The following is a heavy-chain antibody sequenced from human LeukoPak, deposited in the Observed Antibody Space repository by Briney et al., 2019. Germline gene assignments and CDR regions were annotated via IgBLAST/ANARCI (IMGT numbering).Heavy chain of an antibody. D-gene: IGHD3-22*01. J-gene: IGHJ4*02. CDR1: GFTFSDFA. CDR2: LSASGGST. V-gene: IGHV3-23*01. Sequence: GGSLRLSCVASGFTFSDFAMSWVRLPPGKELKWVSGLSASGGSTFYTDSVKGRFTISRDNSNNTLYLQMDGLSAEDTAIYYCAKHEVSYYDSSGYYPFDCWGPGTVVTVSS. CDR3: AKHEVSYYDSSGYYPFDC.